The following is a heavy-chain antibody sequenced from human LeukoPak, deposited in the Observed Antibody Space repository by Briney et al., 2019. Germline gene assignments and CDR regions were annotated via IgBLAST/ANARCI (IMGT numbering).Heavy chain of an antibody. Sequence: PGGSLTLSCAASGFPFSNYWLHWGRPAPGKGLVWVSRINTDGRITSYAYSVKGRFTITRDNAKNPLYRQMNRLRGEETAVYCCVRIGYSSHSLWIDYWGQGTLVTVPS. CDR2: INTDGRIT. V-gene: IGHV3-74*01. CDR3: VRIGYSSHSLWIDY. D-gene: IGHD5-12*01. CDR1: GFPFSNYW. J-gene: IGHJ4*02.